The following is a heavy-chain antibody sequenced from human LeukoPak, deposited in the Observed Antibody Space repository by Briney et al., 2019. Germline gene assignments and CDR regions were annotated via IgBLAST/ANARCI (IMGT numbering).Heavy chain of an antibody. J-gene: IGHJ4*02. CDR3: AKAPLGVAAAGTNEGYFDY. CDR2: ISWNSGSI. Sequence: GRSLRLSCAASGFTFDDYAMRWVRQAPGKGLEWASGISWNSGSIGYADSVKGRFTISRDNAKNSLYLQMNSLRAEDTALYYCAKAPLGVAAAGTNEGYFDYWGQGTLVTVSS. CDR1: GFTFDDYA. V-gene: IGHV3-9*01. D-gene: IGHD6-13*01.